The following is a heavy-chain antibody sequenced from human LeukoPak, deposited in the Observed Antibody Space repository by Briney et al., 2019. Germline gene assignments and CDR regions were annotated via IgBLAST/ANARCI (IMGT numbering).Heavy chain of an antibody. Sequence: ASVKVSCKASGYTFTSYYMHWVRQAPGQGLEWMGIINPSGGSTSYAQKFQGRATMTRDTSTSTVYMELSSLRSEDTAVYYCARSVATPYMDVWGKGTTVTVSS. CDR1: GYTFTSYY. V-gene: IGHV1-46*01. CDR2: INPSGGST. D-gene: IGHD5-12*01. J-gene: IGHJ6*03. CDR3: ARSVATPYMDV.